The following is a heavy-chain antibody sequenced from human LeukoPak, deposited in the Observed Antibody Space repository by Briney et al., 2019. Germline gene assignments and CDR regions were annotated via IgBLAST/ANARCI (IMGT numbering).Heavy chain of an antibody. CDR1: GGSISIHY. J-gene: IGHJ5*02. D-gene: IGHD2-2*01. CDR2: IYYSGST. CDR3: ARESGCSSTSCYRWNWFDP. V-gene: IGHV4-59*11. Sequence: SETLSLTCTVSGGSISIHYWIWLRQPPGKGLEWIGYIYYSGSTNYTPSLKSRVTISVDTSKNPFSLKLSSVTAADTAVYYCARESGCSSTSCYRWNWFDPWGQGTLVTVSS.